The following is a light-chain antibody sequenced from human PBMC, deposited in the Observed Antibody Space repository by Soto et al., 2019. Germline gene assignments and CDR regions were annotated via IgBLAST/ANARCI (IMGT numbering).Light chain of an antibody. CDR2: EVS. CDR1: SSDVGSYNL. Sequence: QSALTQPASVSGSPGQSITFSCTGTSSDVGSYNLVSWYQQHPGKAPKLMISEVSNRPSGVSHRFSGSKSGNTASLTISGLQAEDEADYYCSSYRTGGPFVFGTGTKVTVL. CDR3: SSYRTGGPFV. V-gene: IGLV2-14*02. J-gene: IGLJ1*01.